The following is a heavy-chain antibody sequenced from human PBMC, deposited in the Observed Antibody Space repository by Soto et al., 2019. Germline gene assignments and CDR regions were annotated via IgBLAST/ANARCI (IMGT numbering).Heavy chain of an antibody. CDR2: MSGNGGSA. D-gene: IGHD3-3*01. J-gene: IGHJ4*02. V-gene: IGHV3-23*01. CDR1: GFTFSSYA. CDR3: AKGPIFGVENIYDY. Sequence: EVQLLESGGGLVQPGGSLRLSCAASGFTFSSYAMSWVLQAPGKGLEWVSGMSGNGGSAYYADSGKGRFTISRDNSKKTLYLQMNSLRAEDTALYYCAKGPIFGVENIYDYWGQGTLVTVSS.